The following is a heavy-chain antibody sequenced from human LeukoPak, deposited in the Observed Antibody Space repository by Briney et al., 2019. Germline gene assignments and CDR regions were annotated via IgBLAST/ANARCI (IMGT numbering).Heavy chain of an antibody. D-gene: IGHD4-23*01. J-gene: IGHJ4*02. CDR2: ISAYTGNT. V-gene: IGHV1-18*01. CDR1: GYTFTSYG. Sequence: GSVKVSWKASGYTFTSYGISWVRPAPGQGLQWMGWISAYTGNTNYPQNLQARVTVTTDTSTSTAYMELRSLKSDDTAVYYCARARANSLYFDYWGQGTLVTVSS. CDR3: ARARANSLYFDY.